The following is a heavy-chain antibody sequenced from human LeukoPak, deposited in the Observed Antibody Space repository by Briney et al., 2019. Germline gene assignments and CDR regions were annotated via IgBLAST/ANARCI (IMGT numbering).Heavy chain of an antibody. CDR1: GGSISSGGYS. CDR2: IYYSGST. CDR3: ARDLIFGVVAYFDL. J-gene: IGHJ2*01. D-gene: IGHD3-3*01. V-gene: IGHV4-30-4*07. Sequence: PSQTLSLTCAVSGGSISSGGYSWSWIRQPPGKGLEWIGYIYYSGSTNYNPSLKSRVTISVNTSKNQFSLKLSSVTAADTAVYYCARDLIFGVVAYFDLWGRGTLVTVSS.